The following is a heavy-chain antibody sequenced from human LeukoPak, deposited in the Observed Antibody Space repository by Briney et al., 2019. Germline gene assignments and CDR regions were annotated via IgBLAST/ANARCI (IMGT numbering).Heavy chain of an antibody. Sequence: SETLSLTCAVPGGSISSSNWWSWVRQPPGKGLEWIGEIYYSGSTNYNPSLKSRVTISVDKSKNQFSLKLNSVTAADTAVYYCAKASGSYSLSGWFDPWGQGTLVTVSS. CDR3: AKASGSYSLSGWFDP. CDR2: IYYSGST. D-gene: IGHD1-26*01. J-gene: IGHJ5*02. CDR1: GGSISSSNW. V-gene: IGHV4-4*02.